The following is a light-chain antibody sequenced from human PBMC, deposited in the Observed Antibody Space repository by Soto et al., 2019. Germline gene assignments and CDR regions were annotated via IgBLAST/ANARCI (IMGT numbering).Light chain of an antibody. J-gene: IGKJ4*01. CDR3: QQYDKLPALT. Sequence: DIQMTQSPSSLSASVGDRVTITCQASQDISNYLNWYQQKPGKAPKLLIYDASSLKTGVPSRFSGSGSGTEFTFTIRSLQPEDIATYYCQQYDKLPALTFGGGTKVDI. V-gene: IGKV1-33*01. CDR2: DAS. CDR1: QDISNY.